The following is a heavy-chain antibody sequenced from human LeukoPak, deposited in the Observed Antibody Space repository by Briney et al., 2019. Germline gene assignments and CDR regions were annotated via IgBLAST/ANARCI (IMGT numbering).Heavy chain of an antibody. CDR2: IIPIFGTA. V-gene: IGHV1-69*01. Sequence: ASVEVSCKGSGGTFRRYAISRERRAPGPGVGWVGGIIPIFGTANYAQKFQGRVTITADESTSTAYMELSSLRSEDTAVYYCAGGPSQIWLGDFTSYDYWGEGTVVTVSS. J-gene: IGHJ4*02. D-gene: IGHD3-10*01. CDR1: GGTFRRYA. CDR3: AGGPSQIWLGDFTSYDY.